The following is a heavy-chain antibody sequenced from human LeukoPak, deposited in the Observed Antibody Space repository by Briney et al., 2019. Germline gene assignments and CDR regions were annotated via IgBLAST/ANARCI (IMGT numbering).Heavy chain of an antibody. D-gene: IGHD3-22*01. CDR2: IYHSGST. V-gene: IGHV4-4*02. CDR1: GFTFGNYAM. Sequence: GSLRLSCAVSGFTFGNYAMNWVRQAPGKGLEWIGEIYHSGSTNYNPSLKSRVTISVDKSKNHFSLKLSSVTAADTAVYYCARADDRSGYCDYWGQGTLVTVSS. J-gene: IGHJ4*02. CDR3: ARADDRSGYCDY.